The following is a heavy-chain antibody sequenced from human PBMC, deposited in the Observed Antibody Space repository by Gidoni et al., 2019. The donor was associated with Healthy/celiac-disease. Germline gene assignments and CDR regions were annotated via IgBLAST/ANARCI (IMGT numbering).Heavy chain of an antibody. CDR3: AREGPYSNYDGYYYGMDV. D-gene: IGHD4-4*01. Sequence: QVQLVESGGGVVQPGRSLRLSCAASGFTFSSYAMHWVRQAPGKGLEWVAVISYDGRNKYYADSVKGRFTISRDNSKNTLYLQMNSLRAEDTAVYYCAREGPYSNYDGYYYGMDVWGQGTTVTVSS. J-gene: IGHJ6*02. V-gene: IGHV3-30*04. CDR1: GFTFSSYA. CDR2: ISYDGRNK.